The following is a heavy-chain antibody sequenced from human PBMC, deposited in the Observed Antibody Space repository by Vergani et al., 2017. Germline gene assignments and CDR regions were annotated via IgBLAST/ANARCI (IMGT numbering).Heavy chain of an antibody. CDR1: GFTFNHYA. CDR2: ISGSGGST. V-gene: IGHV3-23*01. Sequence: EVQLLESGGDLVQPGGSLRLSCAASGFTFNHYAMNWVRQAPGKGLEWVSGISGSGGSTYYAGSVKGRFTISRDSSKNTLYLQMNSLSAGDTAVYYCAKANPRNSGYDYLCCYHARDVWGQGTTVTVSS. CDR3: AKANPRNSGYDYLCCYHARDV. D-gene: IGHD5-12*01. J-gene: IGHJ6*02.